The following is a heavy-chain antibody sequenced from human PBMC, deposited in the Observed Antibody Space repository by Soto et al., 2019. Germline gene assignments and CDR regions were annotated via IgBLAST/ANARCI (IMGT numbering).Heavy chain of an antibody. Sequence: PGGSLGLGCAACGFTFSIYAMSWVRQAPGKGLEWVSAISGSGGTTDYAAPVKGRFTISRDDSKNTLYLQMNSLKTEDTAVYYCTTYERITIFGTPDVWGQGTTVTVSS. CDR2: ISGSGGTT. D-gene: IGHD3-3*01. V-gene: IGHV3-23*01. J-gene: IGHJ6*02. CDR3: TTYERITIFGTPDV. CDR1: GFTFSIYA.